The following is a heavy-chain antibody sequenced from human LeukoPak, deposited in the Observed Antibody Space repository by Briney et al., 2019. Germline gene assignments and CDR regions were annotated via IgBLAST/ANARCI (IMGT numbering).Heavy chain of an antibody. D-gene: IGHD2-2*01. J-gene: IGHJ4*02. CDR3: AREGRFVVYCSSTSCFNDY. CDR2: ISGSGGST. CDR1: GFTFSSYA. V-gene: IGHV3-23*01. Sequence: GGSLRLSCAASGFTFSSYAMSWVRQAPGKGLEWVSAISGSGGSTYYADSVKGRFTISRDNSKNTLYLQMNSLRAEDTAVYYCAREGRFVVYCSSTSCFNDYWGQGTLVTVSS.